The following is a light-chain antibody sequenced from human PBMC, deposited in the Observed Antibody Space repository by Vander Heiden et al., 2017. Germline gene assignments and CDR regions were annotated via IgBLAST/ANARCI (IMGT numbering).Light chain of an antibody. Sequence: DIVMTQSPDSLAVSLGERANINCKASQSVFYDSNNKNILAWYQQKPGQPPKLLISWASTRESGVPDRFSGSGSGTDFTLTISSLQAEDVAVYYCQQYLHNPLTFGGGTKVEIK. CDR3: QQYLHNPLT. CDR1: QSVFYDSNNKNI. CDR2: WAS. V-gene: IGKV4-1*01. J-gene: IGKJ4*01.